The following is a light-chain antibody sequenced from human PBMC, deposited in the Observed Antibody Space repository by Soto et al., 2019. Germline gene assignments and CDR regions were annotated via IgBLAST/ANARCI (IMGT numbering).Light chain of an antibody. CDR1: QGIGSY. CDR3: QQLSTYPST. Sequence: IQLTQSPSSLSASVGDRVTITCRASQGIGSYLAWYQQKPGEAPKLLIFAASTLQGGVPSRFSGSGSGTDFTLTISSLQAEDFATYYCQQLSTYPSTFGGGTKVDI. CDR2: AAS. V-gene: IGKV1-9*01. J-gene: IGKJ4*01.